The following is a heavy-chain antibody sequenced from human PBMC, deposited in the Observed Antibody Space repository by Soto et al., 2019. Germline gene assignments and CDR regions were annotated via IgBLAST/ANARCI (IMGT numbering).Heavy chain of an antibody. CDR3: ARCGSSWYLIYY. D-gene: IGHD6-13*01. J-gene: IGHJ4*02. CDR2: IYYSGST. CDR1: GGSISSSSYY. V-gene: IGHV4-39*01. Sequence: SETLSLTCTVSGGSISSSSYYWGWIRQPPGKGLEWIGSIYYSGSTYYNPSLKSRVTISVDTSKNQFSLEVSSVIAEDTAVYYCARCGSSWYLIYYWGQGTLVTISS.